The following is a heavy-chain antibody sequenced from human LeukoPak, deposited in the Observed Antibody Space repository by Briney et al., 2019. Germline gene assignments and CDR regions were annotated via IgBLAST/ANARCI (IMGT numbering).Heavy chain of an antibody. V-gene: IGHV4-61*02. Sequence: KTSETLSLTCTVSGASISSGNYYWSWIRQPAGKGLEWIGRVYTSGSATYNPSLKSRVTISVDTSRNQFSLRLNSVTAADTALYYCVRDTRYDMDVWGKGTTVTVSS. J-gene: IGHJ6*03. CDR3: VRDTRYDMDV. CDR2: VYTSGSA. CDR1: GASISSGNYY.